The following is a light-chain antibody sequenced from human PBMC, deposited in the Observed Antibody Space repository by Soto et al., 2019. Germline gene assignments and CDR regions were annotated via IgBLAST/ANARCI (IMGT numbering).Light chain of an antibody. CDR2: DAS. CDR1: QSITRW. J-gene: IGKJ1*01. CDR3: QKYTVHPWT. Sequence: DIQLTQSPSTLSASVGDRVTITCRASQSITRWLAWYQKKPGQAPKLLIKDASILGDGVPSRFSGGGSGTEFPLTISSLQADDFATYYRQKYTVHPWTFGQGTKVEI. V-gene: IGKV1-5*01.